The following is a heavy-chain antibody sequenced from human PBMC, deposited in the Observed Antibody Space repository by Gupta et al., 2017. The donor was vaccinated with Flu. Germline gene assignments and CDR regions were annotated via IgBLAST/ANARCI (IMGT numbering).Heavy chain of an antibody. V-gene: IGHV3-23*01. CDR3: AKRSAATNYYYYGMDV. CDR2: ISENGGST. CDR1: GFPFRRFA. D-gene: IGHD2-15*01. J-gene: IGHJ6*02. Sequence: QLFESGGGLTQPGGSLRLSCAASGFPFRRFAMTWVRQAPGKGLEWVSGISENGGSTYHADSVKGRFKISRDNSKNTLYLQMNSLRVEDTAVYYCAKRSAATNYYYYGMDVWGQGTTVTVSS.